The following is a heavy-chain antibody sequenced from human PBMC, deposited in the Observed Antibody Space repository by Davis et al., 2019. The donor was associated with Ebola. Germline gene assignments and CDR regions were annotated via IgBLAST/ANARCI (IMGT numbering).Heavy chain of an antibody. CDR1: GYTFTGYY. D-gene: IGHD1-1*01. J-gene: IGHJ6*02. CDR3: ARDGRYNWNAPSLRYYYYGMDV. V-gene: IGHV1-2*04. CDR2: INPNSGGT. Sequence: ASVKVSCKASGYTFTGYYMHWVRQAPGQGLEWMGWINPNSGGTNYAQKFQGWVTMTRDTSISTAYMELSRLRSDDTAVYYCARDGRYNWNAPSLRYYYYGMDVWGQGTTVTVSS.